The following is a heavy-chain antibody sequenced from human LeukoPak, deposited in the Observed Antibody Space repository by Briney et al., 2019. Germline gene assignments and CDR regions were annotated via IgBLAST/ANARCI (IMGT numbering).Heavy chain of an antibody. V-gene: IGHV3-48*01. D-gene: IGHD5-12*01. CDR3: ASDIVALGFDY. CDR2: ISSSSSTI. CDR1: GFTFSSYS. J-gene: IGHJ4*02. Sequence: PGGSLRLSCAASGFTFSSYSMNWVRQAPGKGLEWVSYISSSSSTIYYADSVKGRFTISRDNAKNSLYLQMNSLRAEDTAVYYCASDIVALGFDYWGQGTLVTVSS.